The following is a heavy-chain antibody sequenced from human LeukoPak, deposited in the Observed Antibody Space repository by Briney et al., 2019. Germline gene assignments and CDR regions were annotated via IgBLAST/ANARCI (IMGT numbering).Heavy chain of an antibody. CDR2: IKQDGSEK. CDR1: GFTSSNYW. Sequence: GGSLRLSCAASGFTSSNYWMSWVRQAPGKGLEWVANIKQDGSEKYYVNSVKGRFTISRDDAKNSLYLQMNSLRAEDTAIYYCAREDDWNYEDYWGQGTLVTVSS. V-gene: IGHV3-7*01. D-gene: IGHD1-7*01. CDR3: AREDDWNYEDY. J-gene: IGHJ4*02.